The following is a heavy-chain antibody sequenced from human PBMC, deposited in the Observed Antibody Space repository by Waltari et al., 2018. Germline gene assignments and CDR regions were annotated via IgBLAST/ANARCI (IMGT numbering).Heavy chain of an antibody. Sequence: QVQLQESGPGLVKPSETLSLTCTVSGGSISRHYWSWIRQPPGNGLSWIWYIDYRGSTNYSPALKSRVTISVATSTIQFSLKLSSVTAADTAVYYCATRIAARSFGAFDIWGQGTMVTVSS. CDR2: IDYRGST. CDR1: GGSISRHY. D-gene: IGHD6-6*01. J-gene: IGHJ3*02. V-gene: IGHV4-59*11. CDR3: ATRIAARSFGAFDI.